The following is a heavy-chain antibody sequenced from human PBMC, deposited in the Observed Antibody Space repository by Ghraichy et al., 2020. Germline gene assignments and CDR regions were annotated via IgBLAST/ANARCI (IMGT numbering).Heavy chain of an antibody. V-gene: IGHV4-39*01. CDR1: GGSVSSSTYY. CDR3: ARVHCSSSTCYFPDAFDI. D-gene: IGHD2-2*01. J-gene: IGHJ3*02. CDR2: IYYSGST. Sequence: ETLSLTCNVSGGSVSSSTYYWGWIRQPPGKGLEWIGNIYYSGSTYYNPSLKSRVTVSVDTSKNQFSLNLTSVTAADTAVYYCARVHCSSSTCYFPDAFDIWGQGTMVTVSS.